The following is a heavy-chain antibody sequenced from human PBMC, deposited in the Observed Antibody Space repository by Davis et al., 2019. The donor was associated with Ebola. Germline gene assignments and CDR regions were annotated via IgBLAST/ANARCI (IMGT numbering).Heavy chain of an antibody. J-gene: IGHJ4*02. V-gene: IGHV3-23*01. CDR3: AKDGRLWYYYDSSGYYDY. CDR2: ISGSGGST. Sequence: GESLKISCAASGFTFSSYAMSWVRQAPGKGLEWVSAISGSGGSTYYADSVKGRFTISRDNSKNTLYLQMNSLRAEDTAVYYCAKDGRLWYYYDSSGYYDYWGQGTLVTVSS. D-gene: IGHD3-22*01. CDR1: GFTFSSYA.